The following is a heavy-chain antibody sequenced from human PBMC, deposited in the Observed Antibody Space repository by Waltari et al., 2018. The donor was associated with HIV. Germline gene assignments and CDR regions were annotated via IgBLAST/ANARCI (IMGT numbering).Heavy chain of an antibody. CDR3: AKDHFEYDFGYGMDV. J-gene: IGHJ6*02. D-gene: IGHD3-3*01. Sequence: RLSCAASGFTFSSYAMSWVRQAPGKGLEWVSAISGSGGSTYYADSVKGRFTISRDNSKNTLYLQMNSLRAEDTAVYYCAKDHFEYDFGYGMDVWGQGTTVTVSS. V-gene: IGHV3-23*01. CDR1: GFTFSSYA. CDR2: ISGSGGST.